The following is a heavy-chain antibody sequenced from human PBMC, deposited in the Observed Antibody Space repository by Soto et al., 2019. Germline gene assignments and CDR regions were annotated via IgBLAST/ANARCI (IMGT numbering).Heavy chain of an antibody. Sequence: GGSLRLSCAASGFTFSSYWMHWVRQAPGKGLVWVSRINSDGSSTSYADSVKGRFTISRDNAKNTLYLQMNSLRAEDTAVYYCARDYDFWSGYYPNLPVDVWGKGTTVTVSS. J-gene: IGHJ6*04. D-gene: IGHD3-3*01. CDR2: INSDGSST. V-gene: IGHV3-74*01. CDR3: ARDYDFWSGYYPNLPVDV. CDR1: GFTFSSYW.